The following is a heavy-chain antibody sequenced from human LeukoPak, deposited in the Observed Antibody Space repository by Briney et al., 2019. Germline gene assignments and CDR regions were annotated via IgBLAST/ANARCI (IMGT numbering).Heavy chain of an antibody. CDR3: ARRPGDY. CDR1: GGSFSGYY. CDR2: INHSGST. V-gene: IGHV4-34*01. J-gene: IGHJ4*02. Sequence: PSETLSLTCAVYGGSFSGYYWSWIRQPPGKGLEWIGEINHSGSTNYNPSLKSRVTISVDTSKNQFSLKLSSVTAADTAVYYCARRPGDYWGRGTLVTVSS.